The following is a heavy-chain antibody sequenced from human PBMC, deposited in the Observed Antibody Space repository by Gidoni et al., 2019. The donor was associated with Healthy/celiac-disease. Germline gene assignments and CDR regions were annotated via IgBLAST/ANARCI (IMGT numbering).Heavy chain of an antibody. CDR2: ISGSGGRT. J-gene: IGHJ4*02. D-gene: IGHD6-13*01. CDR1: GFTFSSYA. CDR3: AKAGYSSSWYQNGDY. Sequence: EVQLLESGGGLVQPGGSLRLSCAASGFTFSSYAMSWVRQAPGKGLEWVSAISGSGGRTYYADSVKGRFTISRDNSKNTLYLQMNSLRAEDTAVYYCAKAGYSSSWYQNGDYWGQGTLVTVSS. V-gene: IGHV3-23*01.